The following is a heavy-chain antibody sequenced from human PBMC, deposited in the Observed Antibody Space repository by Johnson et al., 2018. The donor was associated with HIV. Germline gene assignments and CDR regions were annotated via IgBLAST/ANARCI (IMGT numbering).Heavy chain of an antibody. J-gene: IGHJ3*02. CDR1: GFTFSSYG. Sequence: VQLVESGGGVVQPGGSLRLSCAASGFTFSSYGMHWVRQAPGKGLEWVSYISSSGSTIYYADSVKGRFTISRDNAKNSLYLQMNSLRAEDTAVYYCAKGVSQSLDAFDIWGQGTMVTGSS. V-gene: IGHV3-48*04. CDR3: AKGVSQSLDAFDI. CDR2: ISSSGSTI. D-gene: IGHD3-10*01.